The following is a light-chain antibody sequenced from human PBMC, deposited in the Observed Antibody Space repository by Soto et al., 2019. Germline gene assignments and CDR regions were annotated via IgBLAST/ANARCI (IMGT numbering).Light chain of an antibody. CDR3: QHYNSYSGT. J-gene: IGKJ2*02. CDR1: QRISSW. V-gene: IGKV1-5*01. CDR2: EVS. Sequence: DIQMTQSPSTLSASVGDRVTITCRASQRISSWLAWYQQKPGKVPKLVIYEVSSLESGVPSRVSGSGSGTEFTLTISSLQPDDFATYYCQHYNSYSGTFGQGTKVDIK.